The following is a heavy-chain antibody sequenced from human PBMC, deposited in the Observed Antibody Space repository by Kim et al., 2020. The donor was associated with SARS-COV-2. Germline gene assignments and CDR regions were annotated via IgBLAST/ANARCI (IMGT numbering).Heavy chain of an antibody. Sequence: GGSLRLSCAASGFTFSSYSMNWVRQAPGKGLEWVSSISSSSSYIYYADSVKGRFTISRDNAKNSLYLQMNSLRAEDTAVYYCARDFGTFSQIGYYVWGSYRPGWFDPWGQGTLVTVSS. CDR1: GFTFSSYS. D-gene: IGHD3-16*02. CDR3: ARDFGTFSQIGYYVWGSYRPGWFDP. V-gene: IGHV3-21*01. J-gene: IGHJ5*02. CDR2: ISSSSSYI.